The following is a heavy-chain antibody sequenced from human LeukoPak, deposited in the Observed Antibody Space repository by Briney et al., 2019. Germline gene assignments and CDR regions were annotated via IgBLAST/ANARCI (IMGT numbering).Heavy chain of an antibody. V-gene: IGHV1-18*01. D-gene: IGHD5-12*01. CDR2: ISTYNGNT. J-gene: IGHJ4*02. Sequence: ASVKVSCKASGYTFTSNGITWVRQAPGQGLEWMGWISTYNGNTNYEKKLQGRVTITRDTSASAAYMEMSSLRFEDTAVYYCARGLVGTIALAYWGQGTLVTVSS. CDR1: GYTFTSNG. CDR3: ARGLVGTIALAY.